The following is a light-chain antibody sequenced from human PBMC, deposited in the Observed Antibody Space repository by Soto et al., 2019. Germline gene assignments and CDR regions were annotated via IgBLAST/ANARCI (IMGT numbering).Light chain of an antibody. V-gene: IGKV3-11*01. CDR3: QQCSNWPRIT. CDR1: QSVTTY. CDR2: DAA. J-gene: IGKJ5*01. Sequence: EIVLTQSPATLPLSPGERANISRRASQSVTTYLAWYQQKPGQAPRLFXYDAADRATGIPARFSGSGSGTDVTLTISSLEPEDFAVYYCQQCSNWPRITFGQGTRLEIK.